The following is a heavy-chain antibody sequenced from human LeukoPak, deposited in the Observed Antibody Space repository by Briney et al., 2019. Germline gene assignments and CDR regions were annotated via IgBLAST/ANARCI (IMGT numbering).Heavy chain of an antibody. CDR1: GGSISSYY. J-gene: IGHJ6*03. D-gene: IGHD3-22*01. V-gene: IGHV4-59*01. Sequence: SETLSLTCTVSGGSISSYYWSWIRQPPGKGLEWIGYIYYSGSTNYNPSLKSRVTISVDTSKNQFSLKLSSVTAADTAVYYCARAVNYYYYMDVWGKGTTVTISS. CDR2: IYYSGST. CDR3: ARAVNYYYYMDV.